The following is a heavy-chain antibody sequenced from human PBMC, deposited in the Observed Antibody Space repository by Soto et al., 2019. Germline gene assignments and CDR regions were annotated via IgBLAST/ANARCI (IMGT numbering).Heavy chain of an antibody. D-gene: IGHD3-10*01. CDR1: GFTFDDYG. V-gene: IGHV3-7*01. J-gene: IGHJ5*02. Sequence: PEGSLRLYCVASGFTFDDYGMSWVRQAPGKGLEWVAHINQDGSEKYSVDSAKGRFTISRDNAKNSLYLQMTGLRVEDTAVYYCVRVVTLYRGESVAWFDPWGQGTLVTVSS. CDR2: INQDGSEK. CDR3: VRVVTLYRGESVAWFDP.